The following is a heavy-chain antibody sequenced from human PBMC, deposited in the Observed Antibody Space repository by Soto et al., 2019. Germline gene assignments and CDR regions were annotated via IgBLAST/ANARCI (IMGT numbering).Heavy chain of an antibody. Sequence: ASVKVSCKASRYTFTDYYMHWLRQSPGQGLEWMGWIHPNSGVTKFPQKFQGRVIMTRDTSISTVYMELSRLTSDDTAVYYCARAGLTTLELATMYWGQGTLVTVSS. D-gene: IGHD5-12*01. CDR2: IHPNSGVT. CDR1: RYTFTDYY. CDR3: ARAGLTTLELATMY. V-gene: IGHV1-2*02. J-gene: IGHJ4*02.